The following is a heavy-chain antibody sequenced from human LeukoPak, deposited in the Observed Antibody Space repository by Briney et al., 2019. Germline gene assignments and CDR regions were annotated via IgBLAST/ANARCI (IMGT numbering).Heavy chain of an antibody. CDR1: GYTFTSYD. D-gene: IGHD5-12*01. Sequence: ASVKVSCKASGYTFTSYDINRVRQTTGQGHEWMGWMNPNSGSTGYAQKFQGRVTITRNTSISTAYMELSGLRSEDTAVYYCARGRSTGYPYYFEYWGQGTLVTVSS. J-gene: IGHJ4*02. CDR3: ARGRSTGYPYYFEY. CDR2: MNPNSGST. V-gene: IGHV1-8*03.